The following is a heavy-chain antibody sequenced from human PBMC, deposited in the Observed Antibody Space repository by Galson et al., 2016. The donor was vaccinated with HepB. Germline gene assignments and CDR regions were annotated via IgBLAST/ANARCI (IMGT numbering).Heavy chain of an antibody. CDR1: VGSINCRYW. CDR2: IFHSGGT. Sequence: SETLSLTCAVSVGSINCRYWWSWVRQPPGKGLEWLGEIFHSGGTNNNSPLKSRITISVDKSDTRVSLNLSSVTAADTAVYYCARRGAFDNAFDIWGQGTVVTVSS. D-gene: IGHD3-16*01. CDR3: ARRGAFDNAFDI. V-gene: IGHV4-4*02. J-gene: IGHJ3*02.